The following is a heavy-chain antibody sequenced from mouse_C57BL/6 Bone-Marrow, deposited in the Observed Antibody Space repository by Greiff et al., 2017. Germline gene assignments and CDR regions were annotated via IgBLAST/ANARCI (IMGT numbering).Heavy chain of an antibody. CDR2: INPSDSYP. D-gene: IGHD2-3*01. V-gene: IGHV1-59*01. Sequence: QVQLQQPGAELVRPGTSVKLSCKASGYTFTSYWMHWVKQRPGQGLEWIGVINPSDSYPNYNQKFKGKATLTVDPSSSTAYMQLSSLTSEDSAVYYCARDDGYYHYAMDYWGQGTSVTVSS. CDR3: ARDDGYYHYAMDY. J-gene: IGHJ4*01. CDR1: GYTFTSYW.